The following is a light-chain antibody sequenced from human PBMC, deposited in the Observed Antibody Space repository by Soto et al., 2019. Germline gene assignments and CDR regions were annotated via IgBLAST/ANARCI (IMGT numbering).Light chain of an antibody. CDR1: SSDVGSYNL. CDR3: CSYAGSSTFVV. CDR2: DDS. J-gene: IGLJ2*01. V-gene: IGLV2-23*02. Sequence: QSALTQPASVSGSPGQSITISCTGTSSDVGSYNLVSWYQQHPGTAPKLMIYDDSKRPSGVSNRFSGSKSGNTASLTISGLQAEDEADYYCCSYAGSSTFVVFGGGTKLTVL.